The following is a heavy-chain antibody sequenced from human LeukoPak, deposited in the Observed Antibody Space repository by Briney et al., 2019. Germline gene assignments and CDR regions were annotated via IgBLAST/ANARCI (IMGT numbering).Heavy chain of an antibody. CDR3: ARGSMVSYYFDY. D-gene: IGHD3-10*01. CDR1: GGSISTNTYY. CDR2: VYYSGNS. J-gene: IGHJ4*02. Sequence: SETLSLTCTVSGGSISTNTYYWGWIRQPPGKGLDWIGSVYYSGNSYYNPSLKSRVTISVDTSKNHFSLRLASVTAADTAVYYCARGSMVSYYFDYWGQGTLVTVSS. V-gene: IGHV4-39*02.